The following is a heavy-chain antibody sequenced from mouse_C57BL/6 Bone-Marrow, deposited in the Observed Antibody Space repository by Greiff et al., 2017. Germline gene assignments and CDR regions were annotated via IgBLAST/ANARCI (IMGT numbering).Heavy chain of an antibody. CDR1: GFTFSSYG. D-gene: IGHD4-1*01. CDR3: ARQSELGRGGFDY. J-gene: IGHJ2*01. V-gene: IGHV5-6*01. CDR2: ISSGGSYT. Sequence: EVQLVESGGDLVKPGGSLKLSCAASGFTFSSYGMSWVRQTPDKRLEWVATISSGGSYTYYPDSVKGRFTISRDNAKNTLYLQMSSLKSEDTAMYYCARQSELGRGGFDYWGQGTTLTVSS.